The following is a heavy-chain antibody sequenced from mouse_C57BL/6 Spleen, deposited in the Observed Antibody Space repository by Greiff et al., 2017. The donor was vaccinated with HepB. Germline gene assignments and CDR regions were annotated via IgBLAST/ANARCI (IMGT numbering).Heavy chain of an antibody. CDR1: GYTFTGYW. CDR2: ILPGSGST. CDR3: ARGGIPYYYGSSHYWYFDV. D-gene: IGHD1-1*01. V-gene: IGHV1-9*01. Sequence: QVQLQQSGAELMKPGASVKLSCKATGYTFTGYWIEWVKQRPGHGLEWIGEILPGSGSTNYNEKFKGKATFTADTSSNTAYMQLSSLTTEDSAIYYCARGGIPYYYGSSHYWYFDVWGTGTTVTVSS. J-gene: IGHJ1*03.